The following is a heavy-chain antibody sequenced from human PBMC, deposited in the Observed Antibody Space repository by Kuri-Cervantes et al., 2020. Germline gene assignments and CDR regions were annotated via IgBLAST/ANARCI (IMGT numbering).Heavy chain of an antibody. CDR2: ISWNSGSI. Sequence: SLKISCAASGFTFDDYAMHWVRQAPGKGLEWVSGISWNSGSIGYADSVKGRFTISRDNAKNSLYLQMNSLRAEDTAVYYCAIAWELPTFDYWGQGTLVTVSS. V-gene: IGHV3-9*01. CDR3: AIAWELPTFDY. CDR1: GFTFDDYA. D-gene: IGHD1-26*01. J-gene: IGHJ4*02.